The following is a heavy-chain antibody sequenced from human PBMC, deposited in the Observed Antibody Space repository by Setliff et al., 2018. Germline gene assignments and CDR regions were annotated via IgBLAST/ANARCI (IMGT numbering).Heavy chain of an antibody. Sequence: TLSLTCTVSGGSISSGGYYWSWIRQHSGKGLEWIGYIYYSGSTYYNPSLKSRVTISVDTSKNQFSLKLSSVTAADTAVYYCARVALVVVIRNAFDIWGQGTMVTVSS. J-gene: IGHJ3*02. CDR2: IYYSGST. CDR1: GGSISSGGYY. D-gene: IGHD2-21*01. V-gene: IGHV4-31*02. CDR3: ARVALVVVIRNAFDI.